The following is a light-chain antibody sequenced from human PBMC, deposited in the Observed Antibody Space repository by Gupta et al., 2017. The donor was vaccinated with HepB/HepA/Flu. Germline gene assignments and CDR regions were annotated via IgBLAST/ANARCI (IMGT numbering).Light chain of an antibody. Sequence: QSVLTQPPSVSAAPGQKVTISCPGSSSNIGNNYVFWYQKFPGTAPKVVISENDKRPSGIPDRFSGSKSGTSATLDISGLQTEDEADYYCGTWDSSLRVVLFGGGTKVTVL. CDR2: END. CDR1: SSNIGNNY. CDR3: GTWDSSLRVVL. V-gene: IGLV1-51*02. J-gene: IGLJ2*01.